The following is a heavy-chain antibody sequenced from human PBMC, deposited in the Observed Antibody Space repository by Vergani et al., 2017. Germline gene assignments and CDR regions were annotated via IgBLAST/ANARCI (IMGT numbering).Heavy chain of an antibody. D-gene: IGHD3-9*01. CDR2: INHSGST. J-gene: IGHJ5*02. Sequence: QVQLQESGPGLVKPSQTLSLTCTVSGGSISSGDYYWSWIRQPPGKGLEWIGEINHSGSTNYNPSLKSRVTISVDTSKNQFSLKLSSVTAADTAVYYCARGIVLRYFDWFLKWFDPWGQGTLVTVSS. CDR1: GGSISSGDYY. V-gene: IGHV4-30-4*01. CDR3: ARGIVLRYFDWFLKWFDP.